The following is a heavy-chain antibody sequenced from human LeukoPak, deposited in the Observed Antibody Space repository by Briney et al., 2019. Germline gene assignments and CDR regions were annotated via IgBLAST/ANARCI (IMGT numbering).Heavy chain of an antibody. D-gene: IGHD1-26*01. Sequence: GGSLRLSCAASGFTFSVYTMNWVRQAPGKGLEWVSYISSSSSTIYYADSVKGRFIISRDNARNSLYLQMNSLRDGDTAIYYCARDRNSGSYFGSWGRGTLVTVSS. CDR1: GFTFSVYT. CDR2: ISSSSSTI. J-gene: IGHJ4*02. CDR3: ARDRNSGSYFGS. V-gene: IGHV3-48*02.